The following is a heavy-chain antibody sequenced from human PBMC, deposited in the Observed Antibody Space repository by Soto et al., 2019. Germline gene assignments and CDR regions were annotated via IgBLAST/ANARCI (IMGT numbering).Heavy chain of an antibody. CDR3: SRKSGSAYYFDS. V-gene: IGHV4-30-4*01. CDR2: IYHSGKT. J-gene: IGHJ4*02. D-gene: IGHD3-16*01. Sequence: QVQLQESGPGLVKPSQTLSLTCDVSRGSVSSGDYYWTWIRQPPGKGLEWIGYIYHSGKTYYNPSLKSRLTISLDMSKNQFSLKRSSVNAADTAVYYCSRKSGSAYYFDSWGQGTLVTVSS. CDR1: RGSVSSGDYY.